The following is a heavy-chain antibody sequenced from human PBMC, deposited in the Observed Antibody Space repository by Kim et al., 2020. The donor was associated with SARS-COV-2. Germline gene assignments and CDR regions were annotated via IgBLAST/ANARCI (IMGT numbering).Heavy chain of an antibody. D-gene: IGHD6-13*01. Sequence: SVKVSCKASGGTFSSYAISWVRQAPGQGLEWMGGIIPIFGTANYAQKFQGRVTITADESTSTAYMELSSLRSEDTAVYYCAREWGPSSSWFGPTLYYYYYGMDVWGQGTTVTVSS. CDR1: GGTFSSYA. CDR3: AREWGPSSSWFGPTLYYYYYGMDV. CDR2: IIPIFGTA. V-gene: IGHV1-69*13. J-gene: IGHJ6*02.